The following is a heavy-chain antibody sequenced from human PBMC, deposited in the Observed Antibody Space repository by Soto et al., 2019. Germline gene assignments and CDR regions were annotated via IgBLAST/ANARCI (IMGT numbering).Heavy chain of an antibody. Sequence: QVQLVQSGAEVKKPGSSVKVSCKASGGTFSSYAISWVRQAPGQGLEGMGGIIPIFGTANYAKKFQGRVRITADESTSTAYMELSSLRSEDTAVYYCACSGSWLDGMDVWGQGTTVTVSS. CDR2: IIPIFGTA. CDR1: GGTFSSYA. J-gene: IGHJ6*02. D-gene: IGHD3-10*02. CDR3: ACSGSWLDGMDV. V-gene: IGHV1-69*01.